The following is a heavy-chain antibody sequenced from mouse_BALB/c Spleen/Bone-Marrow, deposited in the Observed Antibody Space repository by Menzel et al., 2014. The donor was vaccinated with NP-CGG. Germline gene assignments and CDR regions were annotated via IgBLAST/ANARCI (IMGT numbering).Heavy chain of an antibody. CDR2: IDPANGDS. J-gene: IGHJ4*01. V-gene: IGHV14-3*02. D-gene: IGHD3-1*01. CDR3: ARSSSYYDMDY. CDR1: GFNIKDTY. Sequence: VQLQQSGAELVKPGASVMLSCTASGFNIKDTYMYWVKQRPEQGLEWIGRIDPANGDSKYDPKFQGKATITADTSSNPAYRQLSSLTTEDTAVYYCARSSSYYDMDYWGQGTSVTVSS.